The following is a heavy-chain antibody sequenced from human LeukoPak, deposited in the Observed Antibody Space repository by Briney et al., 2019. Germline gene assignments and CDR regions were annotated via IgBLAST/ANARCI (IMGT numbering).Heavy chain of an antibody. D-gene: IGHD3-22*01. CDR1: GGSIRSNY. Sequence: SETLSLTCTVSGGSIRSNYWSWIRQPPGKGLEWIGCISDSGNTNYIPSLKSRVSISVDSSKNQLSLRLSSVTAADTAVYYCVRVTYYYESTAYHYGQWSQGTLVTVSS. CDR3: VRVTYYYESTAYHYGQ. V-gene: IGHV4-59*01. CDR2: ISDSGNT. J-gene: IGHJ4*02.